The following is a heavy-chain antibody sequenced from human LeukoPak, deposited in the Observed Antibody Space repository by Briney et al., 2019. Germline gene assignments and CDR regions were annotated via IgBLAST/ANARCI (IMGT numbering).Heavy chain of an antibody. CDR1: GFTFDDYG. J-gene: IGHJ6*02. CDR2: IYSDGNT. Sequence: AGGSLRLSCAASGFTFDDYGMSWVRQAPGKGLEWVSLIYSDGNTFYADSVKGRFTISRDNSKNTVYLQMNRLRGEDTAVYYCTRDRSYQHGPGSSRSGMDVWGQGTTVTVSS. V-gene: IGHV3-53*01. CDR3: TRDRSYQHGPGSSRSGMDV. D-gene: IGHD3-10*01.